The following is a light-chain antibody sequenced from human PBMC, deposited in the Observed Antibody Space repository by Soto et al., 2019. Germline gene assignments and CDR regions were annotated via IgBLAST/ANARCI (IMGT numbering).Light chain of an antibody. CDR2: DAS. Sequence: DIQMTQSPSTLSASVGDRVTITCRASQSISSWLAWYQRKPGKAPKLLIYDASSLESGGPSRFSGSGDGTEFPLTIRCLQPDDFAAYYCQQYISACTFGGGTKVELK. CDR3: QQYISACT. CDR1: QSISSW. V-gene: IGKV1-5*01. J-gene: IGKJ4*01.